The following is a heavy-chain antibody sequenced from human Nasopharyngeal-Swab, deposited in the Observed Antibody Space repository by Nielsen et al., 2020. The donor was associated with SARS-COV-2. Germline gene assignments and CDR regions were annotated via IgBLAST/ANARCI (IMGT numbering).Heavy chain of an antibody. V-gene: IGHV3-48*01. D-gene: IGHD3-16*01. CDR3: ARDLGGYFED. Sequence: GESLKISCAASGFIFSSYIMNLVPHAPGKGLECVLYIRSSSSTIYYPDSVKGRFTISRDNAKNSLYLQMNSLRAEDTAVYYCARDLGGYFEDWGQGTLVTVDS. CDR2: IRSSSSTI. J-gene: IGHJ4*02. CDR1: GFIFSSYI.